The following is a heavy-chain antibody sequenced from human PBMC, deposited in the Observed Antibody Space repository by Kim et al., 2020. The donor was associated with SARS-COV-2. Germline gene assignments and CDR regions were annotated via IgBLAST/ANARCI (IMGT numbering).Heavy chain of an antibody. CDR1: GFTISDYY. CDR2: ISSSSSYT. J-gene: IGHJ3*02. Sequence: GGSLRLACAASGFTISDYYISWIRQAQGKGLEGVSYISSSSSYTNYADSVKSRFTISRDNTKNSLYLQMKSLRAEVTAVYYCAREVTVRGVINAFDIWGQGNMVTDSS. D-gene: IGHD3-10*01. CDR3: AREVTVRGVINAFDI. V-gene: IGHV3-11*06.